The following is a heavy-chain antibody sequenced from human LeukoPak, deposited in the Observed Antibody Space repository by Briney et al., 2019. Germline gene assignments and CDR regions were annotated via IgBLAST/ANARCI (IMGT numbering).Heavy chain of an antibody. CDR1: GFTVSSQY. CDR2: IYSGGTT. D-gene: IGHD6-13*01. J-gene: IGHJ1*01. Sequence: PGGSLRLSCAASGFTVSSQYVSWGRQAPGKGLEWVSVIYSGGTTYYADSVKGRFTISRDNFRNTFYLQIDTLRAEDTAVYYCAAGHSSSAYFQHWGQGTLVTVSS. V-gene: IGHV3-53*01. CDR3: AAGHSSSAYFQH.